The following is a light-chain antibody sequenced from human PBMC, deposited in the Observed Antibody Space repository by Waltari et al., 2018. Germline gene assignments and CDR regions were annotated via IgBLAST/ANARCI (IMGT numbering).Light chain of an antibody. V-gene: IGKV3-20*01. CDR1: QSVSSSY. CDR3: QQYGSSPWT. J-gene: IGKJ1*01. CDR2: GAS. Sequence: EIVLTQSPGTLSLSPGERATLSCRASQSVSSSYLAWYQQKPGQAPRLLIYGASSRFTGIPDRFSGGGSGTDFTLTISRLEPEDFAVYYCQQYGSSPWTFGQGTKVEIK.